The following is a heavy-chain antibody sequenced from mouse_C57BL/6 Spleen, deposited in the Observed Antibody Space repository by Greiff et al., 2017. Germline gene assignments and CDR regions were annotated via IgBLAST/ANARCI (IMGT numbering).Heavy chain of an antibody. CDR3: ARQDYGSRGWYFGV. J-gene: IGHJ1*03. D-gene: IGHD1-1*01. V-gene: IGHV5-6*01. CDR1: GFTFSSYG. CDR2: LSSGGSYT. Sequence: EVKLLESGGDLVKPGGSLKLSCAASGFTFSSYGMSWVRQTPDKRLEWVATLSSGGSYTYYPDSVKGRFTISRDNATNTLYLQMSILKSEDTAMYYCARQDYGSRGWYFGVRGTRTTVPVAS.